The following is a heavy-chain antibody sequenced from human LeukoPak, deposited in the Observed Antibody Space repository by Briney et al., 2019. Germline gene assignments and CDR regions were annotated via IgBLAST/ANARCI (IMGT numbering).Heavy chain of an antibody. CDR1: GFTFDDYV. D-gene: IGHD3-22*01. J-gene: IGHJ4*02. CDR3: AEDDSSAYLDY. Sequence: GGSLRLSCAASGFTFDDYVMHWVRQAPGKGLEWVSGISWNSGSIGYADSVKGRFTISRDNAKNSLYLQMNSLTTDDTAFYYCAEDDSSAYLDYWGQGALVTVSS. V-gene: IGHV3-9*01. CDR2: ISWNSGSI.